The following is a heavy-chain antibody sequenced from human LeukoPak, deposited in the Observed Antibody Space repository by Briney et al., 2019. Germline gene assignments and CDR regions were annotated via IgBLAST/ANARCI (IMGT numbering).Heavy chain of an antibody. CDR3: TLADVGLAPDY. V-gene: IGHV3-15*04. J-gene: IGHJ4*02. CDR1: GFTFTAAW. Sequence: PGGSLRLSCAASGFTFTAAWMSWVRQAPGKGLEWVGRIESKSDGGTTYYAALVKGRFTISRDDLKNTLYLQMNSLKTEDTAVYFCTLADVGLAPDYWGQGTLVTVSS. D-gene: IGHD3-16*01. CDR2: IESKSDGGTT.